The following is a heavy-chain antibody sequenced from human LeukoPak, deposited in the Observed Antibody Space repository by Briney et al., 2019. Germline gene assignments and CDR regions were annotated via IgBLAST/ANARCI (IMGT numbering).Heavy chain of an antibody. J-gene: IGHJ4*02. D-gene: IGHD6-19*01. CDR1: GFTFSGYA. Sequence: GGSLRLSCAASGFTFSGYAMHWVRQAPGKGLEWVAVISYDGSNEYYADSVKGRFTISRDNAKNSLYLQMNSLRDEDTAVYYCARDNSGRNYFEYWGQGTLVTVSS. V-gene: IGHV3-30-3*01. CDR2: ISYDGSNE. CDR3: ARDNSGRNYFEY.